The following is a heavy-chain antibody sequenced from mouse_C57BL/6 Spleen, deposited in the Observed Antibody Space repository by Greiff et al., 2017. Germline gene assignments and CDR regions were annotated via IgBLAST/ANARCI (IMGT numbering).Heavy chain of an antibody. D-gene: IGHD2-5*01. CDR2: IDPSDSET. CDR3: ARGDYSKEGAMDY. Sequence: QVQLQQPGAELVRPGSSVKLSCKASGYTFTSYWMHWVKQRPIQGLEWIGNIDPSDSETHYNQKFKDKATLTVDKSSSTAYMQLSSLTSEDSAVYYCARGDYSKEGAMDYWGQGTSVTVSS. J-gene: IGHJ4*01. V-gene: IGHV1-52*01. CDR1: GYTFTSYW.